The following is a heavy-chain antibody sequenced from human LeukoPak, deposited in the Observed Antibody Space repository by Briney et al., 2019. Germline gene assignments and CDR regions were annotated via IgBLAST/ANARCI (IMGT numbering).Heavy chain of an antibody. J-gene: IGHJ5*02. CDR3: ARDEGYCSSTSCSNNNWFDP. Sequence: SETLSLTCTVSGDSISNYYWSWIRQPAGKGLEWIGRIYTSGSTNYNPSLKSRVTMLVDTSKNQFSLKLSSVTAADTAVYYCARDEGYCSSTSCSNNNWFDPWGQGTLVTVSS. CDR2: IYTSGST. V-gene: IGHV4-4*07. D-gene: IGHD2-2*01. CDR1: GDSISNYY.